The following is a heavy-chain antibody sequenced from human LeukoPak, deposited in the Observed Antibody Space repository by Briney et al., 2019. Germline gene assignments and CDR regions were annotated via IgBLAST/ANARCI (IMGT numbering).Heavy chain of an antibody. Sequence: SGGSLRLSCAASGFTFNSFGMHWVRQAPGKGLEWVAVISYDGSNKYSADSVKGRFTISRDNSKDTLYLQMNSLRLEDTAVYYCATDHGFHYGAYFDYWGQGTLVTVSS. V-gene: IGHV3-30*03. CDR3: ATDHGFHYGAYFDY. J-gene: IGHJ4*02. CDR1: GFTFNSFG. CDR2: ISYDGSNK. D-gene: IGHD4-17*01.